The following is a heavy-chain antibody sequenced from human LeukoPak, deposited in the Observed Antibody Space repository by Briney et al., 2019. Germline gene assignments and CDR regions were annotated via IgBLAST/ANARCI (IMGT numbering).Heavy chain of an antibody. CDR2: TYPGDSDT. J-gene: IGHJ4*02. CDR1: GYSVTNYW. CDR3: ARQGTIVAGTLGTTFDY. V-gene: IGHV5-51*01. D-gene: IGHD5-12*01. Sequence: GESLKISCKASGYSVTNYWIGWGRQMPGKGVEGMGITYPGDSDTKYSPSFQGQVTISADKSINTAYLQWSSLRASDTAMYYCARQGTIVAGTLGTTFDYWGQGTLLTVSS.